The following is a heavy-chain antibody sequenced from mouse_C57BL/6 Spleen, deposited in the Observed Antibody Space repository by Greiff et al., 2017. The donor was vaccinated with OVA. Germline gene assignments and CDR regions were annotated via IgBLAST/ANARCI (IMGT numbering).Heavy chain of an antibody. V-gene: IGHV1-81*01. J-gene: IGHJ3*01. Sequence: VQLQQSGAELARPGASVKLSCKASGYTFTSYGISWVKQRTGQGLEWIGEIYPRSGNTYYNEKFKGKATLTADKSSSTAYMELRSLTSEDSAVYFCAIEEVTGPFAYWGQGTLVTVSA. CDR3: AIEEVTGPFAY. CDR2: IYPRSGNT. CDR1: GYTFTSYG. D-gene: IGHD2-13*01.